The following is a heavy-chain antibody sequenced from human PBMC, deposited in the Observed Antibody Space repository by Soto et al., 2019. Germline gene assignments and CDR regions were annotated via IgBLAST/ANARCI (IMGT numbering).Heavy chain of an antibody. D-gene: IGHD3-22*01. Sequence: ASVKVSCKASGYTFTGYYMHWVRQAPGQGLEWMGWINPNSGGTNYAQKFQGWVTMTRDTSISTAYMELSRLRSDDTAVYYFARDGSGIVVATAYYGMDVWGQGTTVTVSS. CDR3: ARDGSGIVVATAYYGMDV. V-gene: IGHV1-2*04. J-gene: IGHJ6*02. CDR2: INPNSGGT. CDR1: GYTFTGYY.